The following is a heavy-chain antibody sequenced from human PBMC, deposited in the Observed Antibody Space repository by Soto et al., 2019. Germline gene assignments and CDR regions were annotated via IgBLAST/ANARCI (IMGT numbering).Heavy chain of an antibody. CDR1: GFTFSNAW. D-gene: IGHD3-22*01. CDR3: TTVLFYPATMIVVVPYYFDY. J-gene: IGHJ4*02. V-gene: IGHV3-15*07. CDR2: IKSKTDGGTT. Sequence: PGGSLRLSCAASGFTFSNAWMNWVRQAPGKGLEWVGRIKSKTDGGTTDYAAPVKGRFTISRDDSKNTLYLQMNSLKTEDTAVYYFTTVLFYPATMIVVVPYYFDYWGRGTLVTVSS.